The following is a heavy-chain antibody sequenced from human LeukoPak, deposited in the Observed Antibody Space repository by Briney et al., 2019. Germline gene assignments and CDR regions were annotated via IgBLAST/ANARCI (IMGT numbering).Heavy chain of an antibody. Sequence: NPSETLSLTCTVSGGSISSYYWSWIRQPPGKGLEWIGYIYYSGSTNYNPSLKSRVTISVDTSKNQFSLKLSSVTAADTAVYYCARGYTTDYYYMDVWGKGTTVTVSS. D-gene: IGHD1-14*01. CDR2: IYYSGST. CDR1: GGSISSYY. J-gene: IGHJ6*03. CDR3: ARGYTTDYYYMDV. V-gene: IGHV4-59*01.